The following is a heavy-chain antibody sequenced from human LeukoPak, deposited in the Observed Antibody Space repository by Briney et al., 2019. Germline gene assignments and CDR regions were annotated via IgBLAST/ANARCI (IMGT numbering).Heavy chain of an antibody. CDR2: INHSGST. CDR3: ASRIPVAGNSYFDS. D-gene: IGHD6-19*01. V-gene: IGHV4-34*01. J-gene: IGHJ4*02. CDR1: GGSFSGYH. Sequence: SETLSLTCAVYGGSFSGYHWTWIRQPPGKGLEWIGEINHSGSTNYNPSLKSRVTTSVDTSTNQFSLGLSSVTAADTAVYYCASRIPVAGNSYFDSWGQGTLVTVSS.